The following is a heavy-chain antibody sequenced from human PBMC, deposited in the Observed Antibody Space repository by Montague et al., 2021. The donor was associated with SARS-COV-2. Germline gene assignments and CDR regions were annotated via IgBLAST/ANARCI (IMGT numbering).Heavy chain of an antibody. CDR1: GFGFNNYW. CDR2: IRKDATKI. J-gene: IGHJ3*01. Sequence: SLRLSCAASGFGFNNYWMAWVRQTPGEGLEWVANIRKDATKISYVDSVKGRFTISRDNAKNSLYLEMNSLRAEDTAVYYCARDQNYDSSGQYYDVFDLWGQGTMVAVSS. V-gene: IGHV3-7*01. D-gene: IGHD3-22*01. CDR3: ARDQNYDSSGQYYDVFDL.